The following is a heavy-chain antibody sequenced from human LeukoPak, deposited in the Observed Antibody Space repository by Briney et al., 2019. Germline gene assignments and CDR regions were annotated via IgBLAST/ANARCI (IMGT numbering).Heavy chain of an antibody. Sequence: PGRSLRLSCAASGFTFSSYGMHWVRQAPGKGLEWVAFISHDVNNKYYADSVKSRFTISRDNSKSALYLQMDSLRAEDTAVYYCAKVPVSLYGGSYYFDYWGQGTLVTVSS. V-gene: IGHV3-30*18. CDR1: GFTFSSYG. J-gene: IGHJ4*02. CDR3: AKVPVSLYGGSYYFDY. D-gene: IGHD3-3*01. CDR2: ISHDVNNK.